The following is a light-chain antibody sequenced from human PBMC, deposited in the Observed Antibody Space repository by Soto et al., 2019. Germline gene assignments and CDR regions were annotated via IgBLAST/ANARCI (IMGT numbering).Light chain of an antibody. Sequence: IKMSHSPSSLCATVGDRLTITCRASQSISSSLNWYQQKPGKAPKLLIYTASSLQSGVPSRFSGSGSGTDFTLTISSLQPEDFATYYCQQSYSNPTFGQGSKV. CDR1: QSISSS. CDR3: QQSYSNPT. J-gene: IGKJ1*01. V-gene: IGKV1-39*01. CDR2: TAS.